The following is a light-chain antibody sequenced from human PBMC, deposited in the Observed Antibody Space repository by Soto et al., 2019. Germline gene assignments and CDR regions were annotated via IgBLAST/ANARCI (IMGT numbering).Light chain of an antibody. J-gene: IGLJ3*02. CDR3: SSFTSSNTWV. CDR1: SSDVGSYNR. Sequence: QSALTQPPSVSGSPGQSVTIPCTGTSSDVGSYNRVSWYQQPPGTAPKLMIYEVSNRPSGVPDRFFGSKSGNTASLTISGLQAEDEADYYCSSFTSSNTWVFGGGTKLTVL. V-gene: IGLV2-18*02. CDR2: EVS.